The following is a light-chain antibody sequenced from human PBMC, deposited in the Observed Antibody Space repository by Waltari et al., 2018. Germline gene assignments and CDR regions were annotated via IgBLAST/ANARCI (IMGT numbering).Light chain of an antibody. CDR3: QHYVSLPVT. CDR1: QSASRA. J-gene: IGKJ1*01. V-gene: IGKV3-20*01. Sequence: EIVLTQSPGTLSLSPGERATLPCRASQSASRALAWYQQNPGQAPRLLIYGASNRATGIPDRFSGSGSGTDFSLIISRLEPEDFAVYYCQHYVSLPVTFGQGTKVEIK. CDR2: GAS.